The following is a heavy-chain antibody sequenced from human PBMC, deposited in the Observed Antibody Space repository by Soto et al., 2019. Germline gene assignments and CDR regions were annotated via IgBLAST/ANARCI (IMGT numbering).Heavy chain of an antibody. CDR3: ARDRWGSSYDAMDL. J-gene: IGHJ6*02. CDR2: VYSDGKNE. Sequence: GGSLRLSCVGSGFKFSDYGINWVRQAPGKGLQWVAIVYSDGKNEYYADSVKGRFIISRDNGNNTVSLQMNSLRDEDTAVYFCARDRWGSSYDAMDLWGQGTTVTVSS. V-gene: IGHV3-33*01. D-gene: IGHD6-13*01. CDR1: GFKFSDYG.